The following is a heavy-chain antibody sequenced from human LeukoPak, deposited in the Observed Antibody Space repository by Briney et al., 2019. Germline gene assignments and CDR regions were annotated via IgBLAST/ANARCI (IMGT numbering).Heavy chain of an antibody. Sequence: GGSLRLSCAASGFTFSTYAMNWVRQAPGKGLEWVSSTTGSGITTYYADSVTGRFTLSRDNSKNTLYLQLSSLRAEDTAVYYCARAVTTAITGHFDYWGQGTLVTVSA. V-gene: IGHV3-23*01. D-gene: IGHD4-23*01. CDR3: ARAVTTAITGHFDY. CDR1: GFTFSTYA. J-gene: IGHJ4*02. CDR2: TTGSGITT.